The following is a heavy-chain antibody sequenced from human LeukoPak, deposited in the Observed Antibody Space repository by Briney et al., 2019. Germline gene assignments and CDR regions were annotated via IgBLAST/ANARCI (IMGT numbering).Heavy chain of an antibody. J-gene: IGHJ4*02. CDR1: GFTFSDYY. Sequence: GGSLRLSCAASGFTFSDYYMSWIRQAPGKGLEWVSYISSSGSTIYYADSVKGRFTISRDNAKNSLYLQMNSLTIEDTAVYYCAKEPGEGGSAFDYWGQGTLVTVYS. D-gene: IGHD3-16*01. V-gene: IGHV3-11*04. CDR3: AKEPGEGGSAFDY. CDR2: ISSSGSTI.